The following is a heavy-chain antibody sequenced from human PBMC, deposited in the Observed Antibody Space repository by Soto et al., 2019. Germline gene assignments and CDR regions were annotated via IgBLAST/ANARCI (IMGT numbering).Heavy chain of an antibody. J-gene: IGHJ4*02. CDR3: ATHNDWRLDF. V-gene: IGHV3-21*01. CDR1: GFTFSSYS. Sequence: GGSLRLSCAASGFTFSSYSMNWVRQVPGKGLEWVAVISSGSSEKYYADSVEGRFTISGDNAKNSLYLQMNSLRAEDTAVYYCATHNDWRLDFWGQGTLVTVSS. D-gene: IGHD3-9*01. CDR2: ISSGSSEK.